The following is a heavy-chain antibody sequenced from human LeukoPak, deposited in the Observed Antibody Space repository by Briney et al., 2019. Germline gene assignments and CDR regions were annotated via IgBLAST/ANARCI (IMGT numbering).Heavy chain of an antibody. D-gene: IGHD6-19*01. CDR2: ISAYNGNT. V-gene: IGHV1-18*04. CDR3: ARVRFEGSSGWYKS. Sequence: VASVKVSCKASGYTFTSYGISWVRQAPGQGLEWMGWISAYNGNTNYAQKLQGRVTMTTETSTSTAYMELRSLRSDDTAVYYCARVRFEGSSGWYKSWGQGTMVTVSS. CDR1: GYTFTSYG. J-gene: IGHJ3*01.